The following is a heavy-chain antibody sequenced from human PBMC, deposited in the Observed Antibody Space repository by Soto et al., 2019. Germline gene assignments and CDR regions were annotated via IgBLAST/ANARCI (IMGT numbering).Heavy chain of an antibody. D-gene: IGHD6-19*01. CDR3: AREHTYSSGLGTSGY. V-gene: IGHV3-21*01. Sequence: EVQLVESGGGLVKPGGSLRLSCAASGFTFSSYSMNWVRQAPGKGLEWVSSISSSSSYIYYADSVKRRFTISRDNAKNSLYLQMNSLRAEDTAVYYCAREHTYSSGLGTSGYWGQGTLVTVSS. CDR1: GFTFSSYS. J-gene: IGHJ4*02. CDR2: ISSSSSYI.